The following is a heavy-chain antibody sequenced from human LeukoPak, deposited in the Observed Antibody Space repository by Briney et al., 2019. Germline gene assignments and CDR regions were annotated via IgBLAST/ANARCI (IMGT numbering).Heavy chain of an antibody. Sequence: PGGSLRLSCAASGFTFSSYPMHWVRQAPGKGLEWVAVISYDGSEKHYADPVKGRFTISRDNSKNTLYLQMNSLRAEDTAVYYCAREGSSGYYPYWGQGILVTASS. V-gene: IGHV3-30-3*01. D-gene: IGHD3-22*01. CDR3: AREGSSGYYPY. CDR2: ISYDGSEK. J-gene: IGHJ4*02. CDR1: GFTFSSYP.